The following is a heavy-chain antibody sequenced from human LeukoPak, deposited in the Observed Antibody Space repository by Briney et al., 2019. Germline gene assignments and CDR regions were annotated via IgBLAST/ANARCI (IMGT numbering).Heavy chain of an antibody. Sequence: LETLSLTCTVSGGSISSYYWSWIRQPPGKGLEWIGYIYTSGSTNYNPSLKSRVTISVDTSKNQFSLKLSSVTAADTAVYYCARRASSKHFDYWGQGTLVTVSS. CDR3: ARRASSKHFDY. J-gene: IGHJ4*02. CDR2: IYTSGST. CDR1: GGSISSYY. V-gene: IGHV4-4*09.